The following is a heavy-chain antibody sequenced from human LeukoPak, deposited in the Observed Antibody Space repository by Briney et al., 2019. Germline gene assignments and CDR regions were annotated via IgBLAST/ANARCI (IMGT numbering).Heavy chain of an antibody. CDR3: ARHYYDSSGYFDY. Sequence: SETLSLTSVVPVGSPCRYNWSWIRAPPGKGLEWIGHFYYSGSSNSNPSLKSRVTISVDTSKNQFSLIMSSVTAADTAVYYCARHYYDSSGYFDYWGRGTLVTVSS. V-gene: IGHV4-59*08. D-gene: IGHD3-22*01. J-gene: IGHJ4*02. CDR2: FYYSGSS. CDR1: VGSPCRYN.